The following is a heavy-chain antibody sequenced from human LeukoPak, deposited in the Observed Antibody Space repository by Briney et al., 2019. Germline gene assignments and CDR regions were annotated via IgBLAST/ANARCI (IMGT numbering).Heavy chain of an antibody. V-gene: IGHV4-39*01. D-gene: IGHD3-22*01. J-gene: IGHJ5*02. Sequence: PSETLSLTCTVSGGSISSRGHYWGWIRQPPGKGLEWIGNVYYSGSTYYNPSLKSRVTISVDTSKNQFSLKLGSVTAADTAVYYCARTYFFDSSGYGFGPWGQGTLVTVSS. CDR3: ARTYFFDSSGYGFGP. CDR1: GGSISSRGHY. CDR2: VYYSGST.